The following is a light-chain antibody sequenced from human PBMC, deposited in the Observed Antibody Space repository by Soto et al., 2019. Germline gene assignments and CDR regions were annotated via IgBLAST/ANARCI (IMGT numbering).Light chain of an antibody. Sequence: EIVMTQSPASLSVSPGESATLSCRASQSVSIYLAWLQQKPGQAPRLLIYGASTRATGVPARFSGSGSGTDFTLTISSLQSEDFAVYYCQQYDNWPLTFGQGTKVEIK. CDR2: GAS. J-gene: IGKJ1*01. V-gene: IGKV3-15*01. CDR1: QSVSIY. CDR3: QQYDNWPLT.